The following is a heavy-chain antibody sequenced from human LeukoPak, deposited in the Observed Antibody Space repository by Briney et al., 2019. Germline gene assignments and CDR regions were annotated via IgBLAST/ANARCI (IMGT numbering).Heavy chain of an antibody. CDR1: GFTFSSYS. CDR2: ISSSSSTI. Sequence: WGVLRLSCAASGFTFSSYSMNWVRQAPGKGLEWVSYISSSSSTIYYADSVKGRFTISRDNAKNSLYLQMNSLRAEDTAVYYCARGDCSGGSCYSVSYYYGMDVWGQGTTVTVSS. D-gene: IGHD2-15*01. J-gene: IGHJ6*02. CDR3: ARGDCSGGSCYSVSYYYGMDV. V-gene: IGHV3-48*04.